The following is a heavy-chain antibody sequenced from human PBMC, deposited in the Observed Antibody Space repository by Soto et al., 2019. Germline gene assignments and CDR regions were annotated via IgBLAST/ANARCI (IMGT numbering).Heavy chain of an antibody. Sequence: QVQLVQSGAELKKPGASVKVSCKASGYTFSNYDMNWVRQATGQGPEWIGWVNPNNGDTGYAQKFKGRVTLTTNIPTTTAYMELTSLRSEDTDIYYFAKVARKGSAIDFDYWGQGTLITVSS. J-gene: IGHJ4*02. CDR3: AKVARKGSAIDFDY. V-gene: IGHV1-8*01. D-gene: IGHD3-10*01. CDR2: VNPNNGDT. CDR1: GYTFSNYD.